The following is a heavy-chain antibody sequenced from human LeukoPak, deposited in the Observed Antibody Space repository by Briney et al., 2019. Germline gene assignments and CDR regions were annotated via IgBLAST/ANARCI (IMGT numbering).Heavy chain of an antibody. CDR3: AKSGEWLRCGYYFDY. D-gene: IGHD5-12*01. V-gene: IGHV3-30*18. Sequence: PGGSLRLSCAASGFTISSYGMHWVRQAPGKGLEWVAVISYDGSNKYYADSVKGRFTISRDNSKNTLYLQMNSLRAEDTAVYYCAKSGEWLRCGYYFDYWGQGTLVTVSS. CDR2: ISYDGSNK. CDR1: GFTISSYG. J-gene: IGHJ4*02.